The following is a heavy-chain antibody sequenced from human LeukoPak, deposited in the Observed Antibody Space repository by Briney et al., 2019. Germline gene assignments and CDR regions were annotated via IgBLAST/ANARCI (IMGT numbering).Heavy chain of an antibody. Sequence: SETLPLTCAVYGGSFSGYYWSWIRQPPGKGLEWIGEINHSGSTNYNPSLKSRVTISVDTSKNQFSLKLSSVTAADTAVYYCARGDYDRDIWGQGTMVTVSS. CDR3: ARGDYDRDI. J-gene: IGHJ3*02. CDR1: GGSFSGYY. V-gene: IGHV4-34*01. D-gene: IGHD3-16*01. CDR2: INHSGST.